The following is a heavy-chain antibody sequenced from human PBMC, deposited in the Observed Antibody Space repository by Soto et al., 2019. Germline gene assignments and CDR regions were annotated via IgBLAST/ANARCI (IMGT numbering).Heavy chain of an antibody. CDR3: VSPGTGSWAH. CDR2: ISYDGRNE. J-gene: IGHJ4*02. V-gene: IGHV3-30*04. Sequence: PGGSLRLSCAASGFTFRNYAIHWVRQAPGKGLEWVAVISYDGRNEYYADTVRGRFTISRDNSKNTLFLQMNSLRPEDTAVYYCVSPGTGSWAHWGQGTLVTVSS. D-gene: IGHD6-13*01. CDR1: GFTFRNYA.